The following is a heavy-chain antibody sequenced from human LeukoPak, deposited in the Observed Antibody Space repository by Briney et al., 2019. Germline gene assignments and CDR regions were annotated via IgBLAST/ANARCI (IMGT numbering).Heavy chain of an antibody. CDR3: ASGEYYYDSSGSESFDY. CDR2: IYSGGST. CDR1: GFTVSSNY. V-gene: IGHV3-66*01. D-gene: IGHD3-22*01. Sequence: GGSPRLSCAASGFTVSSNYMSWVRQAPGKGLEWVSVIYSGGSTYYADSVKGRFTISRDNSKNTLYLQMNSLRAEDTAVYYCASGEYYYDSSGSESFDYWGQGTLVTVSS. J-gene: IGHJ4*02.